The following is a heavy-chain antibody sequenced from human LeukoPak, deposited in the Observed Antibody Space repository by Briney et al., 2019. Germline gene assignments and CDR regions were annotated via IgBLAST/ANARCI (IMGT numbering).Heavy chain of an antibody. CDR3: ARSYYDFWSGYRWVGGYHYYYYMDV. CDR1: GYTFTSYD. Sequence: ASVKVSCKASGYTFTSYDINWVRHATGQGLEWVGWINPNSGNTRYAQKFQGRVTITRNTSISTAYMELSSLRSEDTAVYYCARSYYDFWSGYRWVGGYHYYYYMDVWGEGTTVTVSS. J-gene: IGHJ6*03. D-gene: IGHD3-3*01. V-gene: IGHV1-8*03. CDR2: INPNSGNT.